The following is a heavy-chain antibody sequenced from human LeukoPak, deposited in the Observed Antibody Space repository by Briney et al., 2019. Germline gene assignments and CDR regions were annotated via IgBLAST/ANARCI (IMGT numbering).Heavy chain of an antibody. CDR2: INHSGST. D-gene: IGHD6-6*01. CDR1: GGSFSGYY. J-gene: IGHJ4*02. CDR3: ARGRGAARTHHFDY. Sequence: SETLSLTCAVYGGSFSGYYWSWIRQPPGKGLEWIGEINHSGSTNYNPPLKSRVTISVDTSKNQFSLKLSSVTAADTAVYYCARGRGAARTHHFDYWGQGTLVTVSS. V-gene: IGHV4-34*01.